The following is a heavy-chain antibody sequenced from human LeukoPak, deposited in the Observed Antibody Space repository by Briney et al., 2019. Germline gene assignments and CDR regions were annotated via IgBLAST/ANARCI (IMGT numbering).Heavy chain of an antibody. Sequence: SETLSLTCAVYGGSFSGYYWSWIRQPPGKGLEWIGEINHSGSTNYNPSLKSRVTISVDTSKNQFSLKLSSVTAADTAVYYCARDLMSDDIGWELRYFDYWGQGTLVTVSS. CDR3: ARDLMSDDIGWELRYFDY. CDR1: GGSFSGYY. CDR2: INHSGST. J-gene: IGHJ4*02. D-gene: IGHD1-26*01. V-gene: IGHV4-34*01.